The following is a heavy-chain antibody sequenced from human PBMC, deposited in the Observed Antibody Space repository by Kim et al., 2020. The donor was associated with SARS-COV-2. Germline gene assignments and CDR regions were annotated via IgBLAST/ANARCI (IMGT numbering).Heavy chain of an antibody. Sequence: ASVKVSCKASGYTFTSYDINRVRQATGQGLEWMGWMNPNSGNTGYAQKFQGRVTMTRNTSISTAYMELSSLRSEDTAVYYCARGKLLWFGVIDYWGQGTLVTVSS. CDR2: MNPNSGNT. CDR1: GYTFTSYD. V-gene: IGHV1-8*01. CDR3: ARGKLLWFGVIDY. J-gene: IGHJ4*02. D-gene: IGHD3-10*01.